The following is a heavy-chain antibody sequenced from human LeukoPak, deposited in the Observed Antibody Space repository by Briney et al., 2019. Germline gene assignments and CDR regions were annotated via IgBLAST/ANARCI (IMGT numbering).Heavy chain of an antibody. CDR2: INPNSGGT. CDR3: ARDRKTGYSSGWYNY. V-gene: IGHV1-2*02. Sequence: ASVKVSCKASGYTFTGYYMHWVRQAPGQGLEWMGWINPNSGGTNYAQKFQGRVTMTRDTSISTAYMELSRLRSDDTAVYYCARDRKTGYSSGWYNYWGQGTLVTVSS. CDR1: GYTFTGYY. D-gene: IGHD6-19*01. J-gene: IGHJ4*02.